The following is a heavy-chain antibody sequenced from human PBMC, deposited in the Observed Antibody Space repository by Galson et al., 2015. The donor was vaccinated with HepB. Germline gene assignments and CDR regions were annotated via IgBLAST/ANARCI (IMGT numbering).Heavy chain of an antibody. D-gene: IGHD4-17*01. CDR3: AREMGDYGDYPNWFDP. Sequence: SLRLSCAASGFTFSDYYMSWIRQAPGKGLEWVSYISSSSSYTNYADSVKGRFTISRDNAKNSLYLQMNSLRAKDTAVYYCAREMGDYGDYPNWFDPWGQGTLVTVSS. CDR2: ISSSSSYT. J-gene: IGHJ5*02. CDR1: GFTFSDYY. V-gene: IGHV3-11*06.